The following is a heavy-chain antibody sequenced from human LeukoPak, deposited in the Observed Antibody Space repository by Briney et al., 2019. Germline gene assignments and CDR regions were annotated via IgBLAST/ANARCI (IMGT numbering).Heavy chain of an antibody. CDR3: ANLSVAGRGYYFDY. D-gene: IGHD6-19*01. CDR1: GGTFSSYA. V-gene: IGHV1-69*01. J-gene: IGHJ4*02. CDR2: IIPIFGTA. Sequence: VASVKVSCTASGGTFSSYAISWVRQAPGQGLEWMGGIIPIFGTANYAQKFQGRVTITADESTSTAYMELSSLRSEDTAVYYCANLSVAGRGYYFDYWGQGTLVTVSS.